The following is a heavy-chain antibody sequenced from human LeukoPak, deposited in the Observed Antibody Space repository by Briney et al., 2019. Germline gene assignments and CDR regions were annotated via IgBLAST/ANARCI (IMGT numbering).Heavy chain of an antibody. Sequence: ASVKVSCKASGYTYTSYDINWVRQATGQGLEWMGWMNPNSGNTGYAPKFQGRVTITRNTSISTAYMELSSLRSEDTAVYYCARGKVRALYNWFDPWGQGTLVTVSS. CDR2: MNPNSGNT. J-gene: IGHJ5*02. CDR3: ARGKVRALYNWFDP. D-gene: IGHD3-10*01. V-gene: IGHV1-8*03. CDR1: GYTYTSYD.